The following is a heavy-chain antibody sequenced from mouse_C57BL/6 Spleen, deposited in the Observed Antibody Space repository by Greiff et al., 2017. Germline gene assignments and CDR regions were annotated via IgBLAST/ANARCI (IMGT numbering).Heavy chain of an antibody. D-gene: IGHD4-1*01. CDR3: ARGGELGCGFDY. CDR2: INPGSGGT. J-gene: IGHJ2*01. V-gene: IGHV1-54*01. Sequence: QVQLKESGAELVRPGTSVKVSCKASGYAFTNYLIEWVKQRPGQGLEWIGMINPGSGGTNYNEKFKGKATLTADKSSSTAYMQLSSLTSEDSAVYFCARGGELGCGFDYWGQGTTLTVSS. CDR1: GYAFTNYL.